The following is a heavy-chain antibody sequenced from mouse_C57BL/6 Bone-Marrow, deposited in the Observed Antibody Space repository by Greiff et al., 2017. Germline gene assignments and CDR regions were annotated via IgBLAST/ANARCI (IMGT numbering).Heavy chain of an antibody. V-gene: IGHV1-81*01. CDR2: IYPRSGNT. D-gene: IGHD4-1*02. Sequence: VKLMESGAELARPGASVKLSFKASGYTFTSYGISWVKQSTGQGLEWIGEIYPRSGNTYYNEKFKGKATLTADKSSSTAYMELRSLTSEDSAVXFCAFQLGPWFAYWGQGTLVTVSA. CDR1: GYTFTSYG. CDR3: AFQLGPWFAY. J-gene: IGHJ3*01.